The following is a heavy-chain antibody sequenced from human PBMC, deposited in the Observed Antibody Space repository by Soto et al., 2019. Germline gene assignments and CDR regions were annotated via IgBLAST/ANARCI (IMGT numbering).Heavy chain of an antibody. CDR2: INHSGST. CDR3: AREGIAAAGYYYYYMDV. J-gene: IGHJ6*03. V-gene: IGHV4-34*01. D-gene: IGHD6-13*01. CDR1: GGSFSGYY. Sequence: SETLSLTCSVYGGSFSGYYWSWIHPPPGKGLEWIGEINHSGSTNYNPSLKSRVTISVDTSKNQFSLKLSSVTAADTAVYYCAREGIAAAGYYYYYMDVWGKGTTVTVSS.